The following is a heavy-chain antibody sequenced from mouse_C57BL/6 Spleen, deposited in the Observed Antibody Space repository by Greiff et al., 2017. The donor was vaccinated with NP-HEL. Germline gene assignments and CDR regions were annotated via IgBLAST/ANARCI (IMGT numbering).Heavy chain of an antibody. CDR2: IHPNSGST. Sequence: VQLQQPGAELVKPGASVKLSCKASGYTFTSYWMHWVKQRPGHGLEWIGMIHPNSGSTNYNEKFKSKATLTVDKSSSKAYMQLSSLTAEDSAVYYCARCLYYYGSSYGWYFDVWGTGTTVTVSS. J-gene: IGHJ1*03. CDR3: ARCLYYYGSSYGWYFDV. D-gene: IGHD1-1*01. CDR1: GYTFTSYW. V-gene: IGHV1-64*01.